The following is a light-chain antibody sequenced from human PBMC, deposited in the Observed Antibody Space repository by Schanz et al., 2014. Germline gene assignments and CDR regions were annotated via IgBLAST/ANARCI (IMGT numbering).Light chain of an antibody. V-gene: IGKV3D-15*01. CDR3: QQYNNWPPWT. CDR1: QSVNSD. J-gene: IGKJ1*01. Sequence: EIVLTQSPGTLSLSPGERATLSCRASQSVNSDYLAWYQQRPGQAPRLLIYGASTRASDFPDRFSGSGSGTEFTLTISSLQSEDFAVYYCQQYNNWPPWTFGQGTKVEIK. CDR2: GAS.